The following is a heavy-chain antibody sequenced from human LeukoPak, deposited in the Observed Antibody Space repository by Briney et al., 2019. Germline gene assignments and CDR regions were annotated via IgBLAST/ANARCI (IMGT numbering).Heavy chain of an antibody. Sequence: GRSLRLSCAASGFTFDDYAMHWVRQAPGKGLEWVSGISWNSGSIGYADSVKGRFTISRDNAKNSLYLQMNSLRAEDTALYYCAKDIIGYSYGYYYFDYWGQGTLVTVSS. D-gene: IGHD5-18*01. CDR2: ISWNSGSI. J-gene: IGHJ4*02. V-gene: IGHV3-9*01. CDR3: AKDIIGYSYGYYYFDY. CDR1: GFTFDDYA.